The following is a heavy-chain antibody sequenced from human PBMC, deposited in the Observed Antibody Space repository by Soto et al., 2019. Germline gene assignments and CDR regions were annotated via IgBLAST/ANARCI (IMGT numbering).Heavy chain of an antibody. J-gene: IGHJ6*02. CDR2: ISAYNGNT. Sequence: ASVQVPCKASGYTFTSYGISWVRQAPGQGLEGMGWISAYNGNTNYAQKRQGRVTMTTDTSTSTAYMELRSLRSDDTDVYYCARVMGDPGDDYGDYVAGYGMDVWGQGTTVTVSS. D-gene: IGHD4-17*01. CDR1: GYTFTSYG. V-gene: IGHV1-18*04. CDR3: ARVMGDPGDDYGDYVAGYGMDV.